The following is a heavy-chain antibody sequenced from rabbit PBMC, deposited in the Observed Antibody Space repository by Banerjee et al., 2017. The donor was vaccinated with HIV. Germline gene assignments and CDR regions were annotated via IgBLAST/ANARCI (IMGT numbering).Heavy chain of an antibody. CDR2: IDPVFGST. D-gene: IGHD8-1*01. V-gene: IGHV1S47*01. CDR3: VRGKYTGSGYPWFGNL. J-gene: IGHJ4*01. CDR1: GFDFSSYG. Sequence: QEQLVESGGGLVQPGGSLKLSCKASGFDFSSYGVSWVRQAPGKGLEWIGYIDPVFGSTYYASWVNGRFTISSHNAQNTVFLQMNSLTAADTATYFCVRGKYTGSGYPWFGNLWGPGTLVT.